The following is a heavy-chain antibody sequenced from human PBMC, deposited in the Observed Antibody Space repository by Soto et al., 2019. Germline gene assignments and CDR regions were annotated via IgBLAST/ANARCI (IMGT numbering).Heavy chain of an antibody. V-gene: IGHV3-33*01. J-gene: IGHJ4*02. CDR1: GFTFSNYG. CDR2: IWHDGNNK. Sequence: HPGVSLRLSCAASGFTFSNYGMHWVRQAPGKGLEWVAIIWHDGNNKYYADSVRGRFIISRDNSKNRLYLQMNSLTAEDTAVYFCASLSGPVDCWCPGPLVTVSS. CDR3: ASLSGPVDC.